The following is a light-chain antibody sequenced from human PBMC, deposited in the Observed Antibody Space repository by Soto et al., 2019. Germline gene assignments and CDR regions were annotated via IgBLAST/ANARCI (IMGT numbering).Light chain of an antibody. CDR3: QQSYHTPLT. V-gene: IGKV1-39*01. CDR2: AAS. Sequence: DIQMTQTPSSLSASVGDRVTITSRASQSISSYLNWYQQKPGKAPKLLIYAASSLQSGVPSRFSDSGSGTDFTLTISSLQPEDFATYYCQQSYHTPLTFGGGTKVDVK. CDR1: QSISSY. J-gene: IGKJ4*01.